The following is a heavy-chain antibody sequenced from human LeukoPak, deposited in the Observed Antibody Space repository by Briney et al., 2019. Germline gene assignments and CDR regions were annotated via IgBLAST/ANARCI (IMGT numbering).Heavy chain of an antibody. Sequence: GGSLRLSCAASGFIFGISEMMGLRGARGEGLEWFSGISAGGYDTYYADSVKGRFTLSRDNSKSTLFLLMNTLRAEDTALYYCAKDPRGPDSWGQGTLVTVSS. D-gene: IGHD2-21*01. CDR2: ISAGGYDT. CDR3: AKDPRGPDS. V-gene: IGHV3-23*01. J-gene: IGHJ4*02. CDR1: GFIFGISE.